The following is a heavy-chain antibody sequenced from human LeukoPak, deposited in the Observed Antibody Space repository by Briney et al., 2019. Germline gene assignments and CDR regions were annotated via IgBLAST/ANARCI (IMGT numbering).Heavy chain of an antibody. Sequence: PGRSLRLSCAASGFTFSSYAMHWVRQAPGKGLEWVAVISYDGNDKLYGDSVKGRFTISRDDSKSTLYLQMNSLRVEDTAVYYCTTKVIRGNSGDDYDDWGQGTLVTVSS. CDR3: TTKVIRGNSGDDYDD. D-gene: IGHD5-12*01. J-gene: IGHJ4*02. V-gene: IGHV3-30*04. CDR1: GFTFSSYA. CDR2: ISYDGNDK.